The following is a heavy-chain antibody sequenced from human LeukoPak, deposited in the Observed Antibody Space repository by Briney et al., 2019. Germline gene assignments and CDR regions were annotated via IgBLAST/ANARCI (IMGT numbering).Heavy chain of an antibody. J-gene: IGHJ4*02. CDR3: TRVRYRLAETYIDY. Sequence: ASVKVSCKASGYIFTGYYMHWVRQAPGQGLEWMGWINPNSGDTNYAQKFQGRVTMTRDTSISTAYMELSRLRSDDTAVYYCTRVRYRLAETYIDYWGQGTLVTVSS. CDR2: INPNSGDT. D-gene: IGHD3-16*01. CDR1: GYIFTGYY. V-gene: IGHV1-2*02.